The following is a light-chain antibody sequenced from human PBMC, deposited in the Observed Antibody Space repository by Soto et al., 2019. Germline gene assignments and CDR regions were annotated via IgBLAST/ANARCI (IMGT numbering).Light chain of an antibody. J-gene: IGLJ1*01. Sequence: QSVLTQPASVSGSPGQSITISCTGTSSDVGSYNYVSWYQQHPGKAPKLMIYDVSNRPSGVSNRFSGSKSGNTASLTISGLQAEDEADYYCSSYTSSSTYVFGTRTKVTVL. CDR2: DVS. V-gene: IGLV2-14*01. CDR1: SSDVGSYNY. CDR3: SSYTSSSTYV.